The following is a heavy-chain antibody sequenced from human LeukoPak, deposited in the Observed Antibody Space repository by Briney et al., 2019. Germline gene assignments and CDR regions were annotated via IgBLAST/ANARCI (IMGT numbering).Heavy chain of an antibody. CDR2: INHSGST. J-gene: IGHJ4*02. Sequence: ESLRLSCAASGFTFSSYEMNWVRQAPGKGLEWIGEINHSGSTNYNPSLKSRVTISVDTSKNQFSLKMSSVTAADTAVYYCARGAINCSGGSCYPSYNDYWGQGTLVTVSS. D-gene: IGHD2-15*01. V-gene: IGHV4-34*01. CDR3: ARGAINCSGGSCYPSYNDY. CDR1: GFTFSSYE.